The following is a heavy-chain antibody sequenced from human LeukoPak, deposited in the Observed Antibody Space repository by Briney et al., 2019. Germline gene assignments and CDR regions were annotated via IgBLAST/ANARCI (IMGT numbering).Heavy chain of an antibody. J-gene: IGHJ4*02. D-gene: IGHD3-22*01. CDR3: ARDYTYYYDSSGYTIPGY. CDR2: VNPNSGGT. V-gene: IGHV1-2*02. CDR1: GYTFTGYY. Sequence: GASVKVSCKASGYTFTGYYMHWVRQAPGQGLEWMGWVNPNSGGTNYAQKFQGRVTMTRDTSISTAYMELSRLRSVDTAVYYCARDYTYYYDSSGYTIPGYWGQGTLVTVSS.